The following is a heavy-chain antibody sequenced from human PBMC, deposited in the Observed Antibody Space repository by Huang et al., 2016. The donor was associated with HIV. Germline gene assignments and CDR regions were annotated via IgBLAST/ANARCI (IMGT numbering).Heavy chain of an antibody. V-gene: IGHV3-30*04. D-gene: IGHD3-10*01. J-gene: IGHJ4*02. CDR3: ARDRGGSYGVYFDY. Sequence: QVQLVESGGGVAQPGRSLRLSCVASGFTFSTYARHWVRQAPGKGLWWVEVTAYDGSDKYYADAVKGRFTISRDNSKNTLYLQMNSLRVEDTALYYCARDRGGSYGVYFDYWGQATLVTVSS. CDR1: GFTFSTYA. CDR2: TAYDGSDK.